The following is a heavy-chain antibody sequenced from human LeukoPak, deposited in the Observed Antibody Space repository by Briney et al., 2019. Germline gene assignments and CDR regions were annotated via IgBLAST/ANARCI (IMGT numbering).Heavy chain of an antibody. V-gene: IGHV3-49*03. CDR2: IRSKAYGGTT. J-gene: IGHJ5*02. D-gene: IGHD2-2*01. CDR1: GLTFGDYA. Sequence: GGSLRLSCTASGLTFGDYAMSWFRQAPGKGLEWVGFIRSKAYGGTTEYAASVKGRFTISRDDSKSIAYLQMNSLKTEDTAVYYCTRDHRYCSSTSCYAPWVFDPWGQGTLVTVSS. CDR3: TRDHRYCSSTSCYAPWVFDP.